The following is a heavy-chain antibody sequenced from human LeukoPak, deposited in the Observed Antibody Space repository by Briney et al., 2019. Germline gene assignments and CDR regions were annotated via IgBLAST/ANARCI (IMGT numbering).Heavy chain of an antibody. D-gene: IGHD4-17*01. CDR2: IYYSGST. CDR1: GGSISSGGYY. V-gene: IGHV4-61*08. Sequence: NPSQTLSLTCTVSGGSISSGGYYWSWIRQPPGKGLEWIGYIYYSGSTNYNPSLKSRVTISVDTSKNQFSLKLSSVTAADTAVYYCARINDYGDYRFDYWGQGTLVTVSS. CDR3: ARINDYGDYRFDY. J-gene: IGHJ4*02.